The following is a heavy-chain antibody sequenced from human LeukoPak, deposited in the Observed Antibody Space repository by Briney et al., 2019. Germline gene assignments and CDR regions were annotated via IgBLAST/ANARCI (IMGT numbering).Heavy chain of an antibody. V-gene: IGHV3-30*18. CDR3: AKGRGGSGKTYDFWSGYYSPLNY. CDR2: ISYDGSNK. D-gene: IGHD3-3*01. Sequence: PGGSLRLSCAASGFTFSSYGMHWVRQAPGKGLEWVAVISYDGSNKYYADSVKGQFTISRDNSKNTLYLQMSSLRAEDTAVYYCAKGRGGSGKTYDFWSGYYSPLNYWGQGTLVTVSS. CDR1: GFTFSSYG. J-gene: IGHJ4*02.